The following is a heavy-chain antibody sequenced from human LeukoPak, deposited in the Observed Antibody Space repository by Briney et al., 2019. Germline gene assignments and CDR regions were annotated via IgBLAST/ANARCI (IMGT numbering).Heavy chain of an antibody. V-gene: IGHV4-61*02. D-gene: IGHD2-15*01. CDR3: ASPNCSGGSCYGADAFDI. CDR2: IHAGGST. J-gene: IGHJ3*02. Sequence: SETLSLTCTVSGGSIRSGSYYWSWIRQPAGKGLEWIGRIHAGGSTNYNPSLKSRVTISADTSKNQFSLKLSSVTAADTAVYYCASPNCSGGSCYGADAFDIWGQGTMVTVSS. CDR1: GGSIRSGSYY.